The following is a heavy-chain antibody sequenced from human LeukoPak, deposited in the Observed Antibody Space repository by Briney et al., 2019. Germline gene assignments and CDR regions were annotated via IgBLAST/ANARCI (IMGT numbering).Heavy chain of an antibody. Sequence: GGSLRLSCAASGFTVSSNYMSWVRQAPGKGLERVSVIYSDGRIHSADSVKGRFTISRDYSKNTLSLQMNSLRAEDTAVYYCARESGYSYGLAGFFDYWGQGTLVTVSS. CDR1: GFTVSSNY. CDR2: IYSDGRI. D-gene: IGHD5-18*01. V-gene: IGHV3-53*01. J-gene: IGHJ4*02. CDR3: ARESGYSYGLAGFFDY.